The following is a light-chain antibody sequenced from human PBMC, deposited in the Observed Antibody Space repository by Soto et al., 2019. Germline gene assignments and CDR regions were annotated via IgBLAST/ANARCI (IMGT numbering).Light chain of an antibody. CDR3: QQGYSIHALT. J-gene: IGKJ4*01. CDR1: QDIHRY. CDR2: ATS. Sequence: DIQMTQSPVSLSASVGDRVTITCRASQDIHRYLAWFQQKPGKAPKSLIYATSSLQLGVPSRFGGSGSGTEFTLTITYVQPEDFATYYCQQGYSIHALTFGGGTKLELK. V-gene: IGKV1-16*01.